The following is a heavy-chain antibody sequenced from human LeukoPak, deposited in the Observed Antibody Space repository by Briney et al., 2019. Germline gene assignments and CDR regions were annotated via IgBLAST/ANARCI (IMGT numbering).Heavy chain of an antibody. Sequence: GGSLKLSCAASGFTFSSYAMTWVRQAPGKGLEWVSAISGSGGTTYYADSVKGRFTISRDNSRNTLYLQMNSLRADDTAVYYCARGLQEYTYGFDYWGQGTLVTVSS. V-gene: IGHV3-23*01. J-gene: IGHJ4*02. CDR3: ARGLQEYTYGFDY. D-gene: IGHD5-18*01. CDR2: ISGSGGTT. CDR1: GFTFSSYA.